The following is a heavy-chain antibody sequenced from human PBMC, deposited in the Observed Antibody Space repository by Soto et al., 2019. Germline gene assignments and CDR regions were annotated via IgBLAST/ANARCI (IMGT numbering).Heavy chain of an antibody. CDR2: IGFDGRNI. CDR3: ARDEIQVWSYVGSFDY. CDR1: GFTFSNYG. V-gene: IGHV3-33*01. Sequence: QVQLVESGGGVVQPGRPLRLSCAASGFTFSNYGRHWVRQTPGRGLEWVAVIGFDGRNIAYRESVKGRFTVSRDDSKNMLYLEMDSLGVEDTAVYYCARDEIQVWSYVGSFDYWGQGTLVTVSS. J-gene: IGHJ4*02. D-gene: IGHD5-18*01.